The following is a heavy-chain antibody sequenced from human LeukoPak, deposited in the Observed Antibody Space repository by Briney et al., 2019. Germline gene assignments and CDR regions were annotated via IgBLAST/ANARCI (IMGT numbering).Heavy chain of an antibody. CDR3: ARERDGYNYGYYFDY. J-gene: IGHJ4*02. CDR1: GFTFSSYA. D-gene: IGHD5-24*01. V-gene: IGHV3-7*01. Sequence: GGSLRLSCAASGFTFSSYAMSWVRQAPGKGLEWVANIKQDGSEKYYVDSVKGRFTISRDNAKNSLYLQMNSLRAEDTAVYYCARERDGYNYGYYFDYWGQGTLVTVSS. CDR2: IKQDGSEK.